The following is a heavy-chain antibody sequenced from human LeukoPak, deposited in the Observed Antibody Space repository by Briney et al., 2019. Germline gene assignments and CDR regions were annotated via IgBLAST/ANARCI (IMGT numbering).Heavy chain of an antibody. CDR2: IYYSGIT. V-gene: IGHV4-39*01. CDR3: ARLRVVTRFDY. Sequence: PSETLSLXCTVSGGSISSSSYYWDWIRQPPGKGLEWIGSIYYSGITYYNPSLKSRVTISVDTSKNQFSLKLSSVTAADTAVYYCARLRVVTRFDYWGQGTLVTVSS. J-gene: IGHJ4*02. D-gene: IGHD3-3*01. CDR1: GGSISSSSYY.